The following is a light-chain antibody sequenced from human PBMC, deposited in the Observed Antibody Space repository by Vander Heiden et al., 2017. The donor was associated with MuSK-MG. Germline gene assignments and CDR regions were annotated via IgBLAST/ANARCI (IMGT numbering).Light chain of an antibody. Sequence: QSALTQPPFASASPGQSVTISCTRTSRDDGGYNSVSWYQQHPGKVPTLLIYEASKRPSGVPDRFSGSKSGNTASLTFSGRHAEEEADYYCSSYPFINHMIFGGGTKLTVL. CDR1: SRDDGGYNS. J-gene: IGLJ2*01. CDR2: EAS. CDR3: SSYPFINHMI. V-gene: IGLV2-8*01.